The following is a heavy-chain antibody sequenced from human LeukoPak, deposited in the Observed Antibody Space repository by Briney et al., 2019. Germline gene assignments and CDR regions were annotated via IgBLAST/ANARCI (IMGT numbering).Heavy chain of an antibody. CDR2: ISVSGDDT. Sequence: GGSLRLSCAASGFTFSNYALSWVRQAPGNGLDWVSGISVSGDDTYYADSVKGRFTISRDKSKNTLYLQMNSLRAEDTAVYYCAKDSTVTTDWGQGTLVTVSS. V-gene: IGHV3-23*01. D-gene: IGHD4-17*01. J-gene: IGHJ4*02. CDR3: AKDSTVTTD. CDR1: GFTFSNYA.